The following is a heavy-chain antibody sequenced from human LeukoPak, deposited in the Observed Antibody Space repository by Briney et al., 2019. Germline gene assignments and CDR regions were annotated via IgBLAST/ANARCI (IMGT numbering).Heavy chain of an antibody. D-gene: IGHD6-19*01. V-gene: IGHV4-59*01. CDR2: IYYTGST. J-gene: IGHJ6*02. CDR3: ARSPKYGSGWPYGMDV. CDR1: GGAITNYY. Sequence: SGTLSLTCGVSGGAITNYYWNWIRQAPGKGLEWLGYIYYTGSTTYNPSVKSRITISLDTSKKQISLKLRSVTAADTAMYYCARSPKYGSGWPYGMDVWGQGTTVTVSS.